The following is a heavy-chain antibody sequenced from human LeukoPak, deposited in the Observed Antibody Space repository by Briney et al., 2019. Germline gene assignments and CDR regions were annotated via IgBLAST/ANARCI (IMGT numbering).Heavy chain of an antibody. Sequence: ASVKVSCKASGYTFTTYYVHWVRQAPGQGLEWMGWINPNNGGTNYAQNFQGRVTMTRDTSISTVYMELSRLISDDTAVYFCARDLEAWRSGAGNYMDVWGKGTTVIISS. CDR3: ARDLEAWRSGAGNYMDV. V-gene: IGHV1-2*02. CDR2: INPNNGGT. D-gene: IGHD2-15*01. J-gene: IGHJ6*03. CDR1: GYTFTTYY.